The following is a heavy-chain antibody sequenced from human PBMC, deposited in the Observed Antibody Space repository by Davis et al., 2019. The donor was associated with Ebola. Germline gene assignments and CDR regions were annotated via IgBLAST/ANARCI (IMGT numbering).Heavy chain of an antibody. CDR3: ARDRPLDFFFGDYYGMDV. Sequence: GESLKISCAASGFTFSSYAMHWVRQAPGKGLEWVAVIPYDGSHKYYADSVKGRFTISRDNSKNTLYLQMNSLRAEETAVYYCARDRPLDFFFGDYYGMDVWGQGTTVTVSS. V-gene: IGHV3-30-3*01. CDR1: GFTFSSYA. CDR2: IPYDGSHK. D-gene: IGHD3-16*01. J-gene: IGHJ6*02.